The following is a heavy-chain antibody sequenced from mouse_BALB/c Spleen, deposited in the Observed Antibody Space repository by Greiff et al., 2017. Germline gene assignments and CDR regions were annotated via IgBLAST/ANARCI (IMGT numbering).Heavy chain of an antibody. J-gene: IGHJ2*01. CDR3: ARDIRGYFDY. CDR2: INSNGGST. CDR1: GFTFSSYC. Sequence: EVKLVESGGGLVQPGGSLKLSCAASGFTFSSYCMSWVRQTPDKRLELVATINSNGGSTYYPDSVKGRFTISRDNAKNTLYLQMSSLKSEDTAMYYCARDIRGYFDYWGQGTTLTVSS. V-gene: IGHV5-6-3*01. D-gene: IGHD1-3*01.